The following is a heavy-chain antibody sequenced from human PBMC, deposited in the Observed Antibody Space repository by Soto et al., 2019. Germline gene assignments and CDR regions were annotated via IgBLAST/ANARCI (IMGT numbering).Heavy chain of an antibody. V-gene: IGHV4-59*08. D-gene: IGHD4-17*01. J-gene: IGHJ4*02. CDR1: GGSISSYY. CDR2: IYYSGST. Sequence: SETLSLTCTVSGGSISSYYWSWIRQPPGKGLEWIGYIYYSGSTNYNPSLKSRVTISVDTSKNQFSLKLSSVTAADTAVYYCASLTIERHFDYWGQGTLVTVSS. CDR3: ASLTIERHFDY.